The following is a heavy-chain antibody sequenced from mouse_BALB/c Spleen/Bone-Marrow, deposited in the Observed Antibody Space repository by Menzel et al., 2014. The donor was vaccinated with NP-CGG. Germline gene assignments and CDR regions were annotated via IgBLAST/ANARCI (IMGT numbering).Heavy chain of an antibody. D-gene: IGHD1-2*01. CDR2: IFPGDSTT. Sequence: QVQLQQSGVELVKPGASVKLSCKASGNTFTSXDINWVRQRPEQGLEWIGWIFPGDSTTKYNEKFKGKATLSTDKSSSTVHMQLSRLTSEDSAVYFCVRSRLRDWYFDVWGAGTTVTISS. V-gene: IGHV1S56*01. J-gene: IGHJ1*01. CDR3: VRSRLRDWYFDV. CDR1: GNTFTSXD.